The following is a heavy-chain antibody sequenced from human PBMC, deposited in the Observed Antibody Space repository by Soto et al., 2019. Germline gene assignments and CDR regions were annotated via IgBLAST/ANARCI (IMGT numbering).Heavy chain of an antibody. CDR2: IIPIFGTA. V-gene: IGHV1-69*01. D-gene: IGHD3-22*01. Sequence: SVEVSCKASGGTFSSYAIRFVRQAPGQWLECMGGIIPIFGTANYAQKFQVRVTSTADESTSTAYMELSSLRSEDTAVYYCRQLYYYDSSGYYADFDYWGQGTLVTVSS. CDR1: GGTFSSYA. J-gene: IGHJ4*02. CDR3: RQLYYYDSSGYYADFDY.